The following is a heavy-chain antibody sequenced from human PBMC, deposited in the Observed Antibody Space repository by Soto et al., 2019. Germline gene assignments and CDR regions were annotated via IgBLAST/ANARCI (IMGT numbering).Heavy chain of an antibody. Sequence: QVQLVQSGAEVKKPGSSVKVSCKASGGTFSSYTISWVRQAPGQGLEWMGRIIPILGIANYAQKFQGSVTITADKSTSTAYMELSSLRSEDTAVYYCANDGEFGEFASDYWGEGTLVTVSS. CDR1: GGTFSSYT. J-gene: IGHJ4*02. V-gene: IGHV1-69*02. CDR3: ANDGEFGEFASDY. D-gene: IGHD3-10*01. CDR2: IIPILGIA.